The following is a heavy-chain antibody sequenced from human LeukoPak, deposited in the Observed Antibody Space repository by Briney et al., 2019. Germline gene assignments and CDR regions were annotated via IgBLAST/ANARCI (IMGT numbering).Heavy chain of an antibody. Sequence: GVPLRLSCAASGFTFNSYEMNWVPQAPGKGLEGVSYSSSSGSIIYYADSVKGRFIISRDNAKNSLYLQMNSLRAEDTAVYYCTRDRYYYDSSGHPYYFDYWGQGTLVTVSS. J-gene: IGHJ4*02. CDR3: TRDRYYYDSSGHPYYFDY. CDR2: SSSSGSII. CDR1: GFTFNSYE. D-gene: IGHD3-22*01. V-gene: IGHV3-48*03.